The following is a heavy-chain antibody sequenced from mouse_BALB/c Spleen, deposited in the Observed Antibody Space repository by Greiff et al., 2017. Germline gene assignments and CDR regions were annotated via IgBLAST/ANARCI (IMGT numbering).Heavy chain of an antibody. J-gene: IGHJ4*01. CDR3: ATGTDY. CDR2: IYPGDGDT. D-gene: IGHD4-1*01. CDR1: GYTFTSYW. V-gene: IGHV1-87*01. Sequence: VQRVESGAELARPGASVKLSCKASGYTFTSYWMQWVKQRPGQGLEWIGAIYPGDGDTRYTQKFKGKATLTADKSSSTAYMQLSSLASEDSAVYYCATGTDYWGQGTSVTVSS.